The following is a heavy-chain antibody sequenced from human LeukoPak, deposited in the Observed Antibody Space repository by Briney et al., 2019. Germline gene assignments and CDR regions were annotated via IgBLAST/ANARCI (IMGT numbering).Heavy chain of an antibody. Sequence: SETLSLTCTVTGGAISSGDYYGSWIRQPPGKGLEWIASSYSGGMTFYHPSLKSRLTISADTSRNHFSLRLTSVTAADTALYFCARHFDHPTAYFDSWGQGSLVSVSS. D-gene: IGHD1-14*01. J-gene: IGHJ4*02. CDR1: GGAISSGDYY. V-gene: IGHV4-39*01. CDR3: ARHFDHPTAYFDS. CDR2: SYSGGMT.